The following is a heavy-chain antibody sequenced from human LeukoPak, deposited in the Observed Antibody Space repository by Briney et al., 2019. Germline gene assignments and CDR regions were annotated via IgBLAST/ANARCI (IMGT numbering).Heavy chain of an antibody. D-gene: IGHD6-19*01. J-gene: IGHJ6*02. Sequence: AASVKVSCKASGYTFTGYYMHWVRQAPGQGLEWMGWINPNSGGTNYAQKFQGRVTMTRDTSISTAYMELSRLRSDDTAVYYCARDQGSGWSYGIDVWGQGTTVTVSS. CDR1: GYTFTGYY. CDR3: ARDQGSGWSYGIDV. CDR2: INPNSGGT. V-gene: IGHV1-2*02.